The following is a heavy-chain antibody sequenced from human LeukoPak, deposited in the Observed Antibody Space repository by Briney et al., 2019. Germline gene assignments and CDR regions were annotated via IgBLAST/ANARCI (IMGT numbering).Heavy chain of an antibody. D-gene: IGHD6-19*01. CDR1: GLTFFTYA. V-gene: IGHV3-23*01. CDR2: IRDSGGST. J-gene: IGHJ3*02. Sequence: GGSLSLSCAASGLTFFTYAMSWLPQARGRGRLGGSNIRDSGGSTYYADSVKGRFTISRDNSKSTLYLQMNSLRAEDTAVYYCAKAGRSGWYPGWPFDIWGQGTMVTVSS. CDR3: AKAGRSGWYPGWPFDI.